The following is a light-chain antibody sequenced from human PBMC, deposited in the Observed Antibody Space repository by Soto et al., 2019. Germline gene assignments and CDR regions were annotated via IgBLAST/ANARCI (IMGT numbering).Light chain of an antibody. CDR1: QSISSW. Sequence: DIQMTQSPSTLSASVGDRVTITCRASQSISSWLAWYQQKPGKAPKLLIYDASSLESGVPSRFSGSGSGTEFTLTISSLQPDDFATYYCQQYNSYSFGQGNTGDI. CDR3: QQYNSYS. CDR2: DAS. V-gene: IGKV1-5*01. J-gene: IGKJ1*01.